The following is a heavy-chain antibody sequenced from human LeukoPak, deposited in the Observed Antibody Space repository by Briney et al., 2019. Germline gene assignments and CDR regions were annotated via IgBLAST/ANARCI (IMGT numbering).Heavy chain of an antibody. V-gene: IGHV4-39*07. CDR2: INHSGST. J-gene: IGHJ3*02. D-gene: IGHD6-6*01. CDR3: ARGHSRGGPSSSPGLGTDAFDI. CDR1: GVSISGGSFY. Sequence: NPSETLSLTCTVSGVSISGGSFYWGWIRQPPGEGLEWIGEINHSGSTNYNPSLKSRVTISVDTSKNQFSLKLGSVTAADTAVYYCARGHSRGGPSSSPGLGTDAFDIWGQGTMVTVSS.